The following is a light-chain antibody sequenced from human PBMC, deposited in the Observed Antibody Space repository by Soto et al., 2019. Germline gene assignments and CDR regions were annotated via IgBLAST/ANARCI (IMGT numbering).Light chain of an antibody. CDR3: QQYKNWPRT. J-gene: IGKJ1*01. CDR2: ATS. Sequence: EIVLTQSPGTLSLSPGERATLSCRASQSVSSSYLAWYQQKPGQAPRLLIFATSTRATGIPARFSGSGSGTEFTLTITSVQSEDFAVYYCQQYKNWPRTFGQGTKVDIK. V-gene: IGKV3-15*01. CDR1: QSVSSSY.